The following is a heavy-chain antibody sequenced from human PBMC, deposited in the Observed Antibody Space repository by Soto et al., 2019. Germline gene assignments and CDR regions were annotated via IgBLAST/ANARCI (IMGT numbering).Heavy chain of an antibody. CDR3: TTLGYDFWSGYLPYYYYGMDV. CDR2: IKSKTDGGTT. D-gene: IGHD3-3*01. V-gene: IGHV3-15*01. J-gene: IGHJ6*02. Sequence: GGSLRLSCAASGFTFSNAWMSWVRQAPGKGLEWVGRIKSKTDGGTTDYAAPVKGRFTISRDDSKNTLYLQMNSLKTEDTAVYYCTTLGYDFWSGYLPYYYYGMDVWGQGTTVTVSS. CDR1: GFTFSNAW.